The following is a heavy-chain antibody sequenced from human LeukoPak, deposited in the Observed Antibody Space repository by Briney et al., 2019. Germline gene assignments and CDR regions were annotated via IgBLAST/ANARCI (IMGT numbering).Heavy chain of an antibody. CDR1: GFTFSDYY. CDR2: ISGSGGST. J-gene: IGHJ3*02. V-gene: IGHV3-23*01. CDR3: AKDFDCGGDCYSDDAFDI. D-gene: IGHD2-21*02. Sequence: PGGSLRLSCAASGFTFSDYYMSWIRQAPGKGLEWVSAISGSGGSTYYADSVKGRFTISRDNSKNTLYLQMNSLRAEDTAVYYCAKDFDCGGDCYSDDAFDIWGQGTMVTVSS.